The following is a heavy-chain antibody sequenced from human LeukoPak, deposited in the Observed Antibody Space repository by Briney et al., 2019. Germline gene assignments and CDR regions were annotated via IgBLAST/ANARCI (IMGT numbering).Heavy chain of an antibody. Sequence: ASVKVSCKASGYTFTGYYMHWVRQAPGQGLEWMGWINPNSGGTNYAQKFQGWVTMTRDTSISTAYMELSRLRSDDTAVYYCARDRLTMVREVYSYYYGMAVWGQGTTVTVSS. CDR3: ARDRLTMVREVYSYYYGMAV. V-gene: IGHV1-2*04. D-gene: IGHD3-10*01. CDR1: GYTFTGYY. CDR2: INPNSGGT. J-gene: IGHJ6*02.